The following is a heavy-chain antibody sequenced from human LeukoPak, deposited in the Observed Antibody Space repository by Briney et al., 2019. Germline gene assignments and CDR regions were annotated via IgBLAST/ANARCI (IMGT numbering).Heavy chain of an antibody. CDR2: IYYSGST. J-gene: IGHJ5*02. D-gene: IGHD6-6*01. CDR1: GGSISSYY. Sequence: SETLPLTCTVSGGSISSYYWSWIRQPPGKGLEWIGYIYYSGSTNYDPSLKSRVTISVDTSKNQFSLKLSSVTAADTAVYYCARRSDEYSSSSGDINWFDPWGQGTLVIVSS. CDR3: ARRSDEYSSSSGDINWFDP. V-gene: IGHV4-59*08.